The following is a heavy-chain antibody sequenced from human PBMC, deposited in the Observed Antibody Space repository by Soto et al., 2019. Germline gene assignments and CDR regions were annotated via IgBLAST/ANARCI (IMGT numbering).Heavy chain of an antibody. J-gene: IGHJ4*02. CDR1: GGSVSSGSYY. CDR2: IYYSGST. CDR3: AGWGGSYYVPDY. V-gene: IGHV4-61*01. D-gene: IGHD1-26*01. Sequence: QVQLQESGPGLVKPSETLSLTCTVSGGSVSSGSYYWSWIRQPPGKALEWIGYIYYSGSTHYNPSPKTGLTIAEDTSKNPFSLALSSVSAADTAVYDCAGWGGSYYVPDYWGQGTLVTVSS.